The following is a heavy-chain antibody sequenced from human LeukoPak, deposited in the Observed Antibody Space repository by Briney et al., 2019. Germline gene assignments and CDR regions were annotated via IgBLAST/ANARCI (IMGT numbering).Heavy chain of an antibody. CDR3: ARDSKRVLRMGDLNPYYDYVWGSYRYNWFDP. Sequence: ASVKVSCKASGGTFSSYAISWVRQAPGQGLEWMGRIIPILGIANYAQKFQGRVTITADKSTSTAYMELSSLRSEDTAVYYCARDSKRVLRMGDLNPYYDYVWGSYRYNWFDPWGQGTLVTVSS. CDR1: GGTFSSYA. D-gene: IGHD3-16*02. J-gene: IGHJ5*02. CDR2: IIPILGIA. V-gene: IGHV1-69*04.